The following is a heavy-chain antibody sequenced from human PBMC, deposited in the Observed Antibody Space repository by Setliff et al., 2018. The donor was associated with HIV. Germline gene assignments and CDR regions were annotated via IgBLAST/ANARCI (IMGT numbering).Heavy chain of an antibody. CDR2: MNPNSGNT. CDR1: GYTFTSYD. V-gene: IGHV1-8*03. CDR3: ARAGGGATDQAFDI. D-gene: IGHD2-2*01. Sequence: ASVKVSCKASGYTFTSYDINWVRQATGQGLEWMGWMNPNSGNTGYAQKFQGRVTITRSTSISTAYMELSNLRSDDSAVYYCARAGGGATDQAFDIWGQGTMVTVSS. J-gene: IGHJ3*02.